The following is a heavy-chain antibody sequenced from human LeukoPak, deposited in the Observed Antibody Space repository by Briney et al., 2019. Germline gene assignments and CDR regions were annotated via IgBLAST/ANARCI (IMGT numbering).Heavy chain of an antibody. J-gene: IGHJ2*01. CDR2: IWYDGSNK. V-gene: IGHV3-33*01. CDR1: GFTFSNYA. D-gene: IGHD1-26*01. CDR3: ARDRGIVEATVWYFDL. Sequence: PGGSLRLSCAASGFTFSNYAMHWVRQAPGKGLEWVAAIWYDGSNKYFADSVKGRFTLSRDNSKNTLYLQMNSLRAEDTAVYYCARDRGIVEATVWYFDLWGRGTLVTVSS.